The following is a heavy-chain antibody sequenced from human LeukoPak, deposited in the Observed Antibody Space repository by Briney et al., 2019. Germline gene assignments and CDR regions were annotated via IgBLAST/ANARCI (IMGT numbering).Heavy chain of an antibody. CDR1: GYTFTSYG. V-gene: IGHV1-18*01. CDR2: ISAYNGNT. J-gene: IGHJ6*02. D-gene: IGHD3-9*01. Sequence: GASVKVSCKASGYTFTSYGISWVRQAPGQGLEWMGWISAYNGNTNYAQKLQGRVTMTTDTSTSTAYMELRSLRSDDTAVYYCAGPPLRYFDWLLQPLEYGMDVWGQGTTVTVSS. CDR3: AGPPLRYFDWLLQPLEYGMDV.